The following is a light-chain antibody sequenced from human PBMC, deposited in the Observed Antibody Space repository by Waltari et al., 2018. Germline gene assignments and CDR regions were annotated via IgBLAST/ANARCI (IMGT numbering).Light chain of an antibody. CDR2: FGS. CDR3: QLSYTTPHT. J-gene: IGKJ2*01. V-gene: IGKV1-39*01. CDR1: QDITSY. Sequence: DFQMTHSQSSLSTSVGDRVTISCRASQDITSYLNWYQQKAGKAPKLLITFGSTLQSGVSSRFSGSGSGTDFTLTITNVQPEDSAYYYCQLSYTTPHTFGQGTKLEIK.